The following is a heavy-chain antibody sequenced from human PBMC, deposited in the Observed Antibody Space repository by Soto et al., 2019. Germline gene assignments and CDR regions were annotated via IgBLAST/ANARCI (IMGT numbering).Heavy chain of an antibody. V-gene: IGHV3-33*01. Sequence: QVQLVESGGGVVQPGRSLRLSCAASGFTFSSYGMHWVRQAPGKGLDWVAVIWYDGTNKYYADSVKGRFTISRDNSKNTLYLHMNSLRASNTGVYYCARDDGVLVPPYDYYGMEVWDRGTTVTVSS. J-gene: IGHJ6*02. CDR1: GFTFSSYG. CDR3: ARDDGVLVPPYDYYGMEV. D-gene: IGHD2-8*02. CDR2: IWYDGTNK.